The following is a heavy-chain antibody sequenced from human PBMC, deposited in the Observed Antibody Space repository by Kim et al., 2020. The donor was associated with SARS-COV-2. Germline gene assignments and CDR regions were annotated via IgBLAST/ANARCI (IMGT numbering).Heavy chain of an antibody. CDR3: ARGRGCSGGSCYPTGAFDI. J-gene: IGHJ3*02. CDR2: IYSGGST. CDR1: GFTVSSNY. D-gene: IGHD2-15*01. V-gene: IGHV3-53*01. Sequence: GGSLRLSCAASGFTVSSNYMSWVRQAPGKGLEWVSVIYSGGSTYYADSVKGRFTISRDNSKNTLYLQMNSLRAEDTAVYYCARGRGCSGGSCYPTGAFDIWGQGTMVTVSS.